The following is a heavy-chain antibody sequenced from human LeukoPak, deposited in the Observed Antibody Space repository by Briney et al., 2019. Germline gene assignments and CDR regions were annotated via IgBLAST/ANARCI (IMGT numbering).Heavy chain of an antibody. D-gene: IGHD5-24*01. CDR2: ISNSGSDI. CDR1: GFTFSSYA. J-gene: IGHJ4*02. V-gene: IGHV3-21*01. CDR3: AREDGYSDSSEFDY. Sequence: GGSLRLSCAASGFTFSSYAMHWVRQAPGKGLEWVSSISNSGSDIYYRDSVKGRFTISRDNAKNSLDLHLNSLRAEDTAVYYCAREDGYSDSSEFDYWGQGTLVLVSS.